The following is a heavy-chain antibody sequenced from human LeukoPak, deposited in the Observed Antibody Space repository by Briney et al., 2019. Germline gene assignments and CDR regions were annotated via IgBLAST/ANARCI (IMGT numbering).Heavy chain of an antibody. J-gene: IGHJ4*02. Sequence: GASVKVSCKASGGTFSSYAISWVRQAPGQGLEWMGRIIPILGIANYAQKFQGRVRITADKSTSTAYTELSSLRSEDTAVYYCARSSRDGYNFYWGQGTLVTVSS. CDR1: GGTFSSYA. V-gene: IGHV1-69*04. D-gene: IGHD5-24*01. CDR3: ARSSRDGYNFY. CDR2: IIPILGIA.